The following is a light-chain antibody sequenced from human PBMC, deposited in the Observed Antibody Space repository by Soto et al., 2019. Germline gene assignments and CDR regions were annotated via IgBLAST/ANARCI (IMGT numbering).Light chain of an antibody. Sequence: DIQMTQSPSSVSASVGDRVTMTCRASQGITSWLAWYQQKPGQAPKLLIYGTSSLQSGVPSRFRGSGSGTDFTLTISTLQPEDFGTYYCQQAYSFPLTFGGGTKVEIK. CDR2: GTS. CDR1: QGITSW. V-gene: IGKV1-12*01. J-gene: IGKJ4*01. CDR3: QQAYSFPLT.